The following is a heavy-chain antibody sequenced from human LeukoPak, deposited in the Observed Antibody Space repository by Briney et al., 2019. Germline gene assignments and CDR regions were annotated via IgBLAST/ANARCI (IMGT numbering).Heavy chain of an antibody. Sequence: GRSLRLSCAASGFTFSSYAMHWVRQAPGKGLEWVAVISYDGSNKYYADSVKGRFTISRDNAKNSLYLQMNSLRAEDTAFYHCARDRDNYDHDYWGQGTLVTVSS. J-gene: IGHJ4*02. CDR3: ARDRDNYDHDY. CDR2: ISYDGSNK. CDR1: GFTFSSYA. D-gene: IGHD3-22*01. V-gene: IGHV3-30-3*01.